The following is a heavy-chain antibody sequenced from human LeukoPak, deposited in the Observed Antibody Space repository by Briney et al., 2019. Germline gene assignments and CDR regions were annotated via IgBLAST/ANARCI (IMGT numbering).Heavy chain of an antibody. CDR3: ARGGSWFDY. CDR2: IYYSGST. D-gene: IGHD1-26*01. CDR1: GDSISSYY. V-gene: IGHV4-59*08. Sequence: SETLSLTCTVSGDSISSYYWSWIRQPPGKGLEWIGYIYYSGSTNYNPSLKSRVTISVDTSKNQFSLKLSSVTAADTAIYYCARGGSWFDYWGQGTLVTVSS. J-gene: IGHJ4*02.